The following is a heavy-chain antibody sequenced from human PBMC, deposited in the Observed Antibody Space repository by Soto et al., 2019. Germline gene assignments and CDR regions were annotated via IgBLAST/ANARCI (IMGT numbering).Heavy chain of an antibody. CDR1: GFTVSSNY. V-gene: IGHV3-53*01. Sequence: EVQLVVSGGGLIQPGGSLRLSCAAAGFTVSSNYMSWVRQAPGKGLEWVSVIYSGGSTYYADSVKGRFTISRDNSKNTLYLQMNSLRAEDTAVYYCARRAGGATISFGMDVWGQGTTVTVSS. D-gene: IGHD5-12*01. J-gene: IGHJ6*02. CDR2: IYSGGST. CDR3: ARRAGGATISFGMDV.